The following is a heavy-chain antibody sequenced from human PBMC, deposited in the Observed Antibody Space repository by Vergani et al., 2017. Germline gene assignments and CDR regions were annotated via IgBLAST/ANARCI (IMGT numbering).Heavy chain of an antibody. V-gene: IGHV3-21*01. CDR3: ARPRYYYDSSGPHDAFDI. CDR2: ISSSSTYI. Sequence: EVQLVESGGGLVKPGGSLRLSCAASGFTFSSYSMNWVRQAPGKGLAWVSSISSSSTYIYYADSEKGRFTISRDNAKNSLYLQMNSLRAEDTAVYYCARPRYYYDSSGPHDAFDIWGQGTMVTVSS. J-gene: IGHJ3*02. CDR1: GFTFSSYS. D-gene: IGHD3-22*01.